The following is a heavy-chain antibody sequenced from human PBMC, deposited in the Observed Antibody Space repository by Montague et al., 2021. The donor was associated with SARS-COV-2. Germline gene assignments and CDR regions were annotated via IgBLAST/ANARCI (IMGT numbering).Heavy chain of an antibody. V-gene: IGHV4-59*08. J-gene: IGHJ4*02. CDR3: ATQAGGFTSGPLDY. CDR2: IHHSGST. CDR1: GGSINSFY. Sequence: SETLSLTCTVSGGSINSFYWSWVRQSPGKRMEWIGYIHHSGSTXXXPSXXXRVTMSLDTSRNQLSLKLSSVTAADAAIYYCATQAGGFTSGPLDYWGQGTLVTVSS. D-gene: IGHD6-13*01.